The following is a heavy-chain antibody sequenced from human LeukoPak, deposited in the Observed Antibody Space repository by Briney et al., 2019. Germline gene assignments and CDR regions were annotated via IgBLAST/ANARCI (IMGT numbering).Heavy chain of an antibody. CDR2: IYYSGST. CDR3: ARVKGGIYYFDY. V-gene: IGHV4-59*01. D-gene: IGHD2-15*01. J-gene: IGHJ4*02. Sequence: SETLSLTCTVSGGSISSYYWSWIRQPPGKGLGWIGYIYYSGSTNYNPSLKSRVTISVDTSKNQFSLKLSSVTAADTAVYYCARVKGGIYYFDYWGQGTLVTVSS. CDR1: GGSISSYY.